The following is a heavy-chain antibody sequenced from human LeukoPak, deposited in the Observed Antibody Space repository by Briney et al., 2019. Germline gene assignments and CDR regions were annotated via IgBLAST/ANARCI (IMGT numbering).Heavy chain of an antibody. Sequence: GGSLRLSCAASGFTFSSYGMHWVRQAPGKGLEWVAVIWYDGSNKYYADSVKGRFTISRDNSKNTLYLQMNSLRAEDTAVYYCARDRGRSYSSSFGYWGQGTLVTVSS. V-gene: IGHV3-33*01. CDR3: ARDRGRSYSSSFGY. CDR2: IWYDGSNK. CDR1: GFTFSSYG. J-gene: IGHJ4*02. D-gene: IGHD6-6*01.